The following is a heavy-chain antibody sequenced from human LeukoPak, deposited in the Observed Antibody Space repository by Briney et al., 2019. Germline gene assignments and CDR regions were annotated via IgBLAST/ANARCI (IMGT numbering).Heavy chain of an antibody. V-gene: IGHV3-23*01. CDR1: GFTFSGYY. CDR3: AKESGRIAVAGFAFDY. J-gene: IGHJ4*02. Sequence: GGSLRLSCAASGFTFSGYYMTWVRQAPGKGLEWVSAISGSGGTTYFEDSVKGRFTISRDNSRDTLYLQMNSLRAEDTAVYYCAKESGRIAVAGFAFDYWGQGTLVTVSS. CDR2: ISGSGGTT. D-gene: IGHD6-19*01.